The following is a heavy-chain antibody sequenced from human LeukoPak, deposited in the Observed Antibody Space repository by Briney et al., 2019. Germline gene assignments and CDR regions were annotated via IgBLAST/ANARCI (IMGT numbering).Heavy chain of an antibody. V-gene: IGHV3-23*01. CDR3: AKGLGGNFYYYYGMDV. CDR1: GFTLSTNA. D-gene: IGHD4-23*01. J-gene: IGHJ6*02. CDR2: ISGSGAST. Sequence: GGSLRLSCLTSGFTLSTNAMSWVRLAPGKGLEWISGISGSGASTYYADPVKGRFTISRDNSKNTLYLQMNSLRAEDTAVYYCAKGLGGNFYYYYGMDVWGQGTTVTVSS.